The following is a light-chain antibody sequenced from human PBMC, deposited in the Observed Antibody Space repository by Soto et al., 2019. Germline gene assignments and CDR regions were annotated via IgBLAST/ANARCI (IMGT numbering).Light chain of an antibody. CDR2: DAS. J-gene: IGKJ1*01. V-gene: IGKV1-5*01. Sequence: DIQMTQSPSTLSASVGDRVTITCRASQSIGDWLAWYQQKPGKAPKLLISDASTLKSGVPSRFSGSGSGTEFTLTIRSLQPDDSATYYCQQHHSYSETFGPGTKVEIK. CDR1: QSIGDW. CDR3: QQHHSYSET.